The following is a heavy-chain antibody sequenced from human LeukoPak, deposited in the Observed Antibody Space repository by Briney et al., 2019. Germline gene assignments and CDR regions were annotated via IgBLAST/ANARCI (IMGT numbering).Heavy chain of an antibody. CDR3: TTGPRSWWLGY. J-gene: IGHJ4*02. Sequence: GGSLRLSCAASGFIFSNAWMTWVRQAPGKGLEWVGRIKSKTDGGTSDSAAPVKGRFTISRDDSKNTLYLQMNNLKTEDTAVYYCTTGPRSWWLGYWGQGTLVTVSS. V-gene: IGHV3-15*01. CDR2: IKSKTDGGTS. D-gene: IGHD6-13*01. CDR1: GFIFSNAW.